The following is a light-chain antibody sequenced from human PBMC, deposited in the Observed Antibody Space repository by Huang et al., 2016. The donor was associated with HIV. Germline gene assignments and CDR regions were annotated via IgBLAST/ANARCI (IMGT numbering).Light chain of an antibody. V-gene: IGKV3D-20*01. Sequence: EIVLTQSPATLSLSTGERATLSCGASQSLSSSYLAWYQQKPGLAPRLLIYDASNRATGIPDRFSGIGSGTDFTLTISRLGPEDFAVYYCQQYGSSPLTFGGGTKVEIK. CDR2: DAS. J-gene: IGKJ4*01. CDR1: QSLSSSY. CDR3: QQYGSSPLT.